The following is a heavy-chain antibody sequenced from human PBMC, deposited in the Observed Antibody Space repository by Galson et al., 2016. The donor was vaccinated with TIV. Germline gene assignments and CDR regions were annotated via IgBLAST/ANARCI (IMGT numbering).Heavy chain of an antibody. CDR2: IWNDGNSK. J-gene: IGHJ4*02. Sequence: SLRLSCAASGFTFSTYGMHWVRQAPGKGLEWVAFIWNDGNSKNYADSVKGRFSISRDNSKNTLHLQMNSLRTEDTAIYYCAKDAAYNYGFGDYWGQGALVTVSS. V-gene: IGHV3-30*02. CDR3: AKDAAYNYGFGDY. CDR1: GFTFSTYG. D-gene: IGHD5-18*01.